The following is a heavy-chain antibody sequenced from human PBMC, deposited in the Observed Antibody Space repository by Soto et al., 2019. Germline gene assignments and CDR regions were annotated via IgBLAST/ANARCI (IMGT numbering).Heavy chain of an antibody. Sequence: ETLALTCAVYRDSINFISNYYCSWSRLPPGKGLEWIGYISYSGYTSYNPSLKSRVIISVDTSKNQFSLNLTSVTAADTALYYCATQGFGVLHGLVDVWGQGTTVT. CDR2: ISYSGYT. J-gene: IGHJ6*01. V-gene: IGHV4-59*08. CDR1: RDSINFISNYY. CDR3: ATQGFGVLHGLVDV. D-gene: IGHD3-10*01.